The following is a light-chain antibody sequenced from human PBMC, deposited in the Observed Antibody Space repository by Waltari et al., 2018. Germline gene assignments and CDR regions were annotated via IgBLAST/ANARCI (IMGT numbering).Light chain of an antibody. V-gene: IGLV3-19*01. CDR2: GKT. Sequence: SSELTQDPVVSVALGQTVRITCQGDSLRYYYANWYHQKPGQAPVLVMYGKTNLSSGIPDPFSCSYSGTTASLIITGAQAEDEGDYYCNSRDSRGHPLVFGTGTKVTVL. CDR1: SLRYYY. CDR3: NSRDSRGHPLV. J-gene: IGLJ1*01.